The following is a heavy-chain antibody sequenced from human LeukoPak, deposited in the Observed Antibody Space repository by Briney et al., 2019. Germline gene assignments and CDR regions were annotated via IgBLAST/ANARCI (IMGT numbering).Heavy chain of an antibody. CDR3: AKDFLYYDILTGYRDSDAFDI. CDR1: GFTFSSYG. Sequence: GGSLRLSCAASGFTFSSYGMHWVRQAPGKGLEGVAFIRHDGSNKYYADSVKGRFTISRDNSKNTLYLKMNSLRAEDTAVYYCAKDFLYYDILTGYRDSDAFDIWGQGTMVTVSS. CDR2: IRHDGSNK. D-gene: IGHD3-9*01. V-gene: IGHV3-30*02. J-gene: IGHJ3*02.